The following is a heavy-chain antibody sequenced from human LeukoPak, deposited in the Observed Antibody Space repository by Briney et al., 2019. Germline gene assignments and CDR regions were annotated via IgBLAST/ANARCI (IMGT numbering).Heavy chain of an antibody. CDR2: ISWNSGSI. J-gene: IGHJ4*02. CDR1: GFTFSSYD. D-gene: IGHD3-22*01. CDR3: AKSNFYDSSGYSNPFVY. Sequence: PGRPLRLSCAASGFTFSSYDMHWVRQAPGKGLEGVSGISWNSGSIGYADSVKARFTISRDNAKNSLYLQMNSMSAEDTALYNCAKSNFYDSSGYSNPFVYWGQGTLVAVCS. V-gene: IGHV3-9*01.